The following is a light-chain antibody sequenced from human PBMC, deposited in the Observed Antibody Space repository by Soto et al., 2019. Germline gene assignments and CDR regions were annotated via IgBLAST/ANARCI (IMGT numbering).Light chain of an antibody. V-gene: IGKV3-11*01. J-gene: IGKJ1*01. CDR3: QQRSKWPPWT. CDR2: DAS. CDR1: QSISSF. Sequence: EIVLTQSPATLSLSPWGRATLSCRASQSISSFLGWYQQKPGQPPRLLIYDASNRASGIPARFSGSGSGTDFTLTISSLEPEDFAVYYCQQRSKWPPWTFGQGTKVDIK.